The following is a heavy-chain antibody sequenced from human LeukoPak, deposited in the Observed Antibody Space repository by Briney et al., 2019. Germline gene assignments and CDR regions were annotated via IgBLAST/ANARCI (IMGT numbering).Heavy chain of an antibody. CDR1: GFTFSSYG. J-gene: IGHJ6*03. CDR2: IRYDGSNK. CDR3: AKDLHRLLGGYHYYYMDV. Sequence: GGSLGLSCAASGFTFSSYGMHWVRQAPGKGLEWVAFIRYDGSNKYYADSVKGRFTISRDNSKNTLYLQMNSLRAEDTAVYYCAKDLHRLLGGYHYYYMDVWGKGTTVTISS. D-gene: IGHD2-15*01. V-gene: IGHV3-30*02.